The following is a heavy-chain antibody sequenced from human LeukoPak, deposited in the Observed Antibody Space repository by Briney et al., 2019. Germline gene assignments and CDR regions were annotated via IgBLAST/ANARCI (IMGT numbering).Heavy chain of an antibody. J-gene: IGHJ1*01. CDR3: ASRHSSGWLDYFQH. D-gene: IGHD6-19*01. CDR2: IYSGGST. Sequence: GGSLRLSCAASGFTVSSNYMSWVRQAPGKGLEWVSVIYSGGSTYYADSVKGRFTISRDNAKNSLYLQMNSLRAEDTAVYYCASRHSSGWLDYFQHWGQGTLVTVSS. CDR1: GFTVSSNY. V-gene: IGHV3-66*01.